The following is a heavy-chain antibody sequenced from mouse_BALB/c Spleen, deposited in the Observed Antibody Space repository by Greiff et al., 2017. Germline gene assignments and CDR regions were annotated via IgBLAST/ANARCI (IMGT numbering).Heavy chain of an antibody. J-gene: IGHJ3*01. D-gene: IGHD2-4*01. CDR2: IYPGDGDT. Sequence: QVQLQQSGAELARPGASVKLSCKASGYTFTSYWMQWVKQRPGQGLEWIGAIYPGDGDTRYTQKFKGKATLTADKSSSTAYMQLSSLASEDSAVYYCAREGYYDYAWFAYWGQGTLVTVSA. CDR1: GYTFTSYW. CDR3: AREGYYDYAWFAY. V-gene: IGHV1-87*01.